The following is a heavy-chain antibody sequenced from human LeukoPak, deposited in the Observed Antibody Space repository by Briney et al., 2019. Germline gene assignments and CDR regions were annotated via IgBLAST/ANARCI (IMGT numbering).Heavy chain of an antibody. D-gene: IGHD4-17*01. V-gene: IGHV3-7*05. CDR3: VRDLGEGLWPNAFDI. Sequence: PGGSLRLSCAASGFTFSNYWMTWVRQAPGIGLEWVANIKQDGSEKYYVDSVRGRFTISRDNAKSSLYLQINSLRAEDTAVYYCVRDLGEGLWPNAFDIWGQGTMVTVSS. CDR2: IKQDGSEK. J-gene: IGHJ3*02. CDR1: GFTFSNYW.